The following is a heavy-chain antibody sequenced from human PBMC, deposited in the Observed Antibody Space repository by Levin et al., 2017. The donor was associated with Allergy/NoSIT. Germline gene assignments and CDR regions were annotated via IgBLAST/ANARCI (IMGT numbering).Heavy chain of an antibody. Sequence: QSGESLKISCAASGFTFSSYWMHWVRQAPGKGLVWVSRINSDGSSTSYADSVKGRFTISRDNAKNTLYLQMNSLRAEDTAVYYCARALHPWVYYYGMDVWGQGTTVTVSS. CDR3: ARALHPWVYYYGMDV. D-gene: IGHD3-16*01. CDR1: GFTFSSYW. V-gene: IGHV3-74*01. J-gene: IGHJ6*02. CDR2: INSDGSST.